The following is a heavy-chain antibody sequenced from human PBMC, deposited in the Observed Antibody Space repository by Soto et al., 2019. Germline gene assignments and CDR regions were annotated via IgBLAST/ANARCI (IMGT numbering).Heavy chain of an antibody. CDR3: ARDSKARETENYYGMDV. J-gene: IGHJ6*02. V-gene: IGHV3-30-3*01. CDR2: ISYDGSNK. D-gene: IGHD6-6*01. Sequence: QVQLVESGGGVVQPGRSLRLSCAASGFTFSSYAMHWVRQAPGKGLEWVAVISYDGSNKYYADSVKGRFTISRDNSKNTLYLQMNSVRAEDTAVYYCARDSKARETENYYGMDVWGQGTTVTVSS. CDR1: GFTFSSYA.